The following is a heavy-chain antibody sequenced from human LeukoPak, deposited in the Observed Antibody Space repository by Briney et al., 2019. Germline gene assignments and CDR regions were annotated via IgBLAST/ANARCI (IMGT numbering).Heavy chain of an antibody. D-gene: IGHD1-20*01. J-gene: IGHJ6*02. CDR2: ISAYNGNT. CDR1: GYTFTSYG. CDR3: ARDPHRYNWNYYYGMDV. V-gene: IGHV1-18*01. Sequence: AASVKVSCKASGYTFTSYGISWVRQAPGQGLEWMGWISAYNGNTNYAQKLQGRVTMTTDTSTSTAYMELRSLRSDDTAVYYCARDPHRYNWNYYYGMDVWGQGTTVTVSS.